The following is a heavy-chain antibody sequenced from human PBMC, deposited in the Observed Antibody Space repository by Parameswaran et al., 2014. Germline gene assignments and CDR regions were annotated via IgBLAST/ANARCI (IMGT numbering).Heavy chain of an antibody. CDR3: ARDKCVVRVFPRYFDY. Sequence: GGSLRLSCAASGFTFSSYSMNWVRQAPGKGLEWVSSISSSSSYIYYADSVKGRFTISRDNAKNSLYLQMNSLRAEDTAVYYCARDKCVVRVFPRYFDYWGQGTLVTVSS. CDR1: GFTFSSYS. V-gene: IGHV3-21*01. J-gene: IGHJ4*02. CDR2: ISSSSSYI. D-gene: IGHD3-10*01.